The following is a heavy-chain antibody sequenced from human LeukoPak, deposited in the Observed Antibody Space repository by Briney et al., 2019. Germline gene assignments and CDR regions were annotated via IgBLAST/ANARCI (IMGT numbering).Heavy chain of an antibody. V-gene: IGHV3-23*01. Sequence: PGGSLRLSRGASGFTFSSYAMSWVRQAPGKGLEWVSAINSGGSNTYYADSVKGRFSISRDNSKNTLYLQMNSLRVEDTALYYCAREAGGNFYFDYWGQGTLVTVSS. D-gene: IGHD4-23*01. CDR2: INSGGSNT. J-gene: IGHJ4*02. CDR1: GFTFSSYA. CDR3: AREAGGNFYFDY.